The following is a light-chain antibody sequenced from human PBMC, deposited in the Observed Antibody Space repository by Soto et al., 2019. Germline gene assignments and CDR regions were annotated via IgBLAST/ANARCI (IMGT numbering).Light chain of an antibody. Sequence: DIQMTQSPSSLSASVGARVTITCRASQSISTYLNWYPQKPGKAPKLLIYAASSLQSGVPSRFSGSGSGTDFTLTISSLQPEDFATYYGQQTYSTPKTFGQGTKGEIK. V-gene: IGKV1-39*01. CDR1: QSISTY. J-gene: IGKJ1*01. CDR2: AAS. CDR3: QQTYSTPKT.